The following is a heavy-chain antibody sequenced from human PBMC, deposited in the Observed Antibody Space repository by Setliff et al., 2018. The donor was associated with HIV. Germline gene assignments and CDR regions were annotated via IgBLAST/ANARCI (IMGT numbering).Heavy chain of an antibody. D-gene: IGHD7-27*01. J-gene: IGHJ3*02. V-gene: IGHV4-38-2*01. Sequence: PSETLSLTCAVSGYSISSGYYWGWIRQPPGKGLEWIGSIYHSGSTYYNPSLKSRVIISVDSSKNQFFLKLTSVTAADTAMYYCARVSQDLLGAFDIWGQGTMVTVSS. CDR1: GYSISSGYY. CDR3: ARVSQDLLGAFDI. CDR2: IYHSGST.